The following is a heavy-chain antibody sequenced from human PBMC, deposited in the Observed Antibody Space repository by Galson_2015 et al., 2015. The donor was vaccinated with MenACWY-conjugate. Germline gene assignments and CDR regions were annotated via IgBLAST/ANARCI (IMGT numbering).Heavy chain of an antibody. CDR1: GGSVRSGHYY. Sequence: LTCTVSGGSVRSGHYYWSWVRQPPGQDLEWIGYIHSSGYTKYTPSLRSRVTISLDTSKNQFSLMLSSVTAADTAVYYCAGLPQGYCSSTNCFGWFDPWGQGTLVTVSS. CDR3: AGLPQGYCSSTNCFGWFDP. J-gene: IGHJ5*02. D-gene: IGHD2-2*01. CDR2: IHSSGYT. V-gene: IGHV4-61*01.